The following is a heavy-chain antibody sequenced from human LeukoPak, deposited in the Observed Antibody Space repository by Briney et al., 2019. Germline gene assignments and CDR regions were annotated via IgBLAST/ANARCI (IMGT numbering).Heavy chain of an antibody. CDR1: GFTFSNAW. D-gene: IGHD1-26*01. Sequence: GGSLRLSCAASGFTFSNAWMSWVRQAPGKGLEWVGRIKRKTDGGTTDYPAPVKGRFTISRDDSKNALNLQMNSLKTEDTAVYYCTTDEHEDSGSYYDWYFDLWGRGTLVTVSS. J-gene: IGHJ2*01. CDR3: TTDEHEDSGSYYDWYFDL. CDR2: IKRKTDGGTT. V-gene: IGHV3-15*01.